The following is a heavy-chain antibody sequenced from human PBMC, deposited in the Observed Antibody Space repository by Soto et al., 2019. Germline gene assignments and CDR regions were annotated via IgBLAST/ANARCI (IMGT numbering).Heavy chain of an antibody. Sequence: QEQLVQSGAEVKKPGASVVVSCKASGYTFTDYYFHWVRQAPGQGLEWMGWINPNDGDTNYAQKFQGRVTMTRDTSISTAYVELGSLRSDDTAVYYCATVPAAALKEDYWGQGTLVTVSS. V-gene: IGHV1-2*02. D-gene: IGHD6-13*01. CDR3: ATVPAAALKEDY. J-gene: IGHJ4*02. CDR1: GYTFTDYY. CDR2: INPNDGDT.